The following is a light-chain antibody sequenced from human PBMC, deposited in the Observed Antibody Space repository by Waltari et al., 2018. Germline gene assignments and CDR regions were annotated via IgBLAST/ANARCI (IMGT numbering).Light chain of an antibody. Sequence: EIVLAQSPDTLSLSPGATATLSCRASQSVGSSYLIWYQQKPGQAPRLLIFATSYRATGIPDRFSGSGSGTDFTLTISRLEPEDSAVYYCQQYDHWPLTFGGGTKVEVK. V-gene: IGKV3-20*01. CDR3: QQYDHWPLT. J-gene: IGKJ4*01. CDR2: ATS. CDR1: QSVGSSY.